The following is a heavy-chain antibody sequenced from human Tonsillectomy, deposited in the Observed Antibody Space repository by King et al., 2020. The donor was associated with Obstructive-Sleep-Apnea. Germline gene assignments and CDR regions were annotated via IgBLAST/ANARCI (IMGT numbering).Heavy chain of an antibody. CDR1: GFTFSSYA. CDR3: AKDSQSGYYYGMDV. CDR2: ISGSGGST. V-gene: IGHV3-23*04. J-gene: IGHJ6*02. Sequence: VQLVESGGGLVQPGGSLRLSCAASGFTFSSYAMSWVRQAPGKGLEWVSAISGSGGSTYFADSVKGRFTLSRDNSKNTLYLQMNSLRAEDTAVYYCAKDSQSGYYYGMDVWGQGTTVTVSS.